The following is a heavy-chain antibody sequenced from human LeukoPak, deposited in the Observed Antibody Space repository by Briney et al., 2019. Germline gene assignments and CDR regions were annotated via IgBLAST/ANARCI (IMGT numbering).Heavy chain of an antibody. CDR2: IGPSGGDI. CDR1: GFTFSRYT. CDR3: ARDPNWGSGY. J-gene: IGHJ4*02. Sequence: GGSLRLSCAASGFTFSRYTMTWVRQAPGKGLEWVSIIGPSGGDIHYADSVKGRFIISRDNSKNTLSLQMNSLRVDDTAIYYRARDPNWGSGYWGQGTLVTVSS. V-gene: IGHV3-23*01. D-gene: IGHD7-27*01.